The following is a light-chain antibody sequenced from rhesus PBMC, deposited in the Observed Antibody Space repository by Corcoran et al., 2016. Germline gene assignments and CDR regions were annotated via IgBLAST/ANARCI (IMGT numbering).Light chain of an antibody. CDR1: QSVCSY. J-gene: IGKJ2*01. CDR2: GAS. V-gene: IGKV3-24*04. CDR3: QESSNLYS. Sequence: ETVVTQSPATLSLSPGERATLSCRASQSVCSYLAWYQQKPGQAPRLLLYGASSRATGIPDRFSGSGSGTDFTLTLSSLGPEDVGVYYCQESSNLYSFGQGTKVEIK.